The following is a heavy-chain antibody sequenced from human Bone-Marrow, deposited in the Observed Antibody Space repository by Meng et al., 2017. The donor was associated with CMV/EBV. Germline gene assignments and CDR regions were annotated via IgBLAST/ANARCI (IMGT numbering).Heavy chain of an antibody. D-gene: IGHD3-3*01. CDR3: AREPITIFGVVTGALDY. J-gene: IGHJ4*02. CDR2: IKQDGSEK. V-gene: IGHV3-7*01. CDR1: GFTFSSYW. Sequence: GESLKISCAASGFTFSSYWMSWVRQAPGKGLEWVANIKQDGSEKYYVDSVKGRFTISRDNAKNSLYLQMNSLRAEDTAVYFCAREPITIFGVVTGALDYWGQGTLVTVSS.